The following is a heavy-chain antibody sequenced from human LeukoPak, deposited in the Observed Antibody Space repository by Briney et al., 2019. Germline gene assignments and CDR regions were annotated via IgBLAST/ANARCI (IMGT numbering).Heavy chain of an antibody. V-gene: IGHV3-48*01. Sequence: GGSLRLSCIASGFTFSSYWMAWVRQVPGKGLEWIAYIGIDSGNTKYADSVRGRFTISADKTKNSLYLQMNSLRVDDTAVYYCARDHNYAFDNWGQGTLVSVAS. CDR3: ARDHNYAFDN. CDR1: GFTFSSYW. D-gene: IGHD1-1*01. CDR2: IGIDSGNT. J-gene: IGHJ4*02.